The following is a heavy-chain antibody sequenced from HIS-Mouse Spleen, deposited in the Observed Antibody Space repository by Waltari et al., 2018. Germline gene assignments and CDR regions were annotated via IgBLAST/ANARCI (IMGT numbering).Heavy chain of an antibody. CDR3: ARVYYDFWSGYYY. V-gene: IGHV1-8*01. CDR2: MNPNSGNT. Sequence: QVQLVQSGAVVKKPGASVKVSCNASGYTFHSYDIHWVRHATGQGLEWMGWMNPNSGNTGYAQKFQGRVTMTRNTSISTAYMELSSLRSEDTAVYYCARVYYDFWSGYYYWGQGTLVTVSS. J-gene: IGHJ4*02. CDR1: GYTFHSYD. D-gene: IGHD3-3*01.